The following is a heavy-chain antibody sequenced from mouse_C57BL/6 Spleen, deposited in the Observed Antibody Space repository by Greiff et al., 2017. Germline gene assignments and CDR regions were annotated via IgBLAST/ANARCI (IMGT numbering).Heavy chain of an antibody. V-gene: IGHV1-81*01. CDR3: ARSAGGYYAMDY. J-gene: IGHJ4*01. CDR1: GYTFTSYG. CDR2: SYPRSGNT. Sequence: VQLQQSGAELARPGASVKLSCKASGYTFTSYGISWVKQRTGQGLEWIGESYPRSGNTYYNEKFKGKATLTADKSSSTAYMELRSLTSEDSAVYFCARSAGGYYAMDYWGQGTSVTVSS. D-gene: IGHD1-1*02.